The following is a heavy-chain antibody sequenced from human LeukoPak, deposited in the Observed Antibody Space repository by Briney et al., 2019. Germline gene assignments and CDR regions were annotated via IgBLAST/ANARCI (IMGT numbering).Heavy chain of an antibody. J-gene: IGHJ3*02. V-gene: IGHV3-7*02. Sequence: PGRSLRLSCAASGFTFSIYWMSWVRQAPGKGLEWVASIKEDGGEIHYVDSVKGRFTISRDNAKNSLYLQMNSLRAEDTAVYYCETYSAFDIWGQGTMVTVSS. D-gene: IGHD2-21*01. CDR2: IKEDGGEI. CDR1: GFTFSIYW. CDR3: ETYSAFDI.